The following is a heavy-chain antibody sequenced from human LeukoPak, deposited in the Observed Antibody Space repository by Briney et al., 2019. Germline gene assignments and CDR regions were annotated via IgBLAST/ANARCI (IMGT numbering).Heavy chain of an antibody. Sequence: SETLSLTCSVSGGSISSSSYYWGWIRQPPGKGLEWIGSTYYSGSTYYNPSFKSRVTISVDTSKNQFSLKLSSVTAADTAVYYCARVSAYGDYYFDYWGQGTLVTVSS. CDR2: TYYSGST. J-gene: IGHJ4*02. CDR3: ARVSAYGDYYFDY. CDR1: GGSISSSSYY. V-gene: IGHV4-39*07. D-gene: IGHD4-17*01.